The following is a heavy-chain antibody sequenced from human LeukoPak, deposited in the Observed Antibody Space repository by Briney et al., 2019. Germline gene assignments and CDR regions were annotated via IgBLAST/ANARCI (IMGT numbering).Heavy chain of an antibody. J-gene: IGHJ4*02. Sequence: GGCRRLSCAAAGFTFSGYSISWVRQAPGEGLEWVAYILGISSTIHYADSVEGRFTVSRDSARHSLYLQRNSLRDEETALYYCARDLHSGAYTFDSWGQGTLVTVS. D-gene: IGHD1-26*01. CDR1: GFTFSGYS. V-gene: IGHV3-48*02. CDR3: ARDLHSGAYTFDS. CDR2: ILGISSTI.